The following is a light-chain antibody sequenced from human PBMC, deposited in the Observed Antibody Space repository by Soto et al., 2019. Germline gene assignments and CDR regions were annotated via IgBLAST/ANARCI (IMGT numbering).Light chain of an antibody. CDR1: QSLLHSNGYNY. J-gene: IGKJ2*01. CDR3: MQALQTPYT. V-gene: IGKV2-28*01. CDR2: LGS. Sequence: DIVMTQSPLSLPVTPGEPASISCRSSQSLLHSNGYNYLDWYLQKPGQSPQLLIYLGSNRASGGPDGFSGSGSGTDFTLKISRVEAEDVGVYYCMQALQTPYTFGQGTKLEIK.